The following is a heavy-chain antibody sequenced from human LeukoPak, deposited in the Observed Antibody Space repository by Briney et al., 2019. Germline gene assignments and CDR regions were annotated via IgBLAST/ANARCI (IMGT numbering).Heavy chain of an antibody. D-gene: IGHD1-1*01. Sequence: PGGSLRLSCAASGFTFSSYAMSWVRQAPGKGLEWVSVISASGGRTSYADSVKGRFTISRDNTKNSLYLQMNSLRAEDTAVYYCARVAIDGTTRGDDYFDYWGQGTLVTVSS. V-gene: IGHV3-23*01. CDR2: ISASGGRT. CDR1: GFTFSSYA. J-gene: IGHJ4*02. CDR3: ARVAIDGTTRGDDYFDY.